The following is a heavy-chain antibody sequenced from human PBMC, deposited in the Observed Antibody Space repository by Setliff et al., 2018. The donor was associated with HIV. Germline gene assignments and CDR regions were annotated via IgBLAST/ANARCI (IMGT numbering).Heavy chain of an antibody. CDR1: GFTFDEYV. D-gene: IGHD1-26*01. V-gene: IGHV3-9*01. CDR3: SKVLRPYSGVWAAYGMDV. Sequence: HPGGSLRLSCAASGFTFDEYVMHWVRQAPGKGLEWVSGITWTGDIIGYADSVKGRFTISRDNAKNSLYLQMETLRPEDTAFYYCSKVLRPYSGVWAAYGMDVWGQGTTVTVSS. CDR2: ITWTGDII. J-gene: IGHJ6*02.